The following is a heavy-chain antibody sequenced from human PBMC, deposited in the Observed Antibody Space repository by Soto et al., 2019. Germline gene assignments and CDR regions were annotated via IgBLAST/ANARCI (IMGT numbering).Heavy chain of an antibody. V-gene: IGHV3-64D*06. Sequence: GGSLRLSCSASGFTFSEYSMHWVRQAPGKGLQYVSTISSDGDITYYADSVKGRFTISRDNSKNTLYLQMNSLRPEDTAVYYCVKVSTFYDILTGYYSTNFFDPWGQGTLVTVS. J-gene: IGHJ5*02. CDR2: ISSDGDIT. CDR3: VKVSTFYDILTGYYSTNFFDP. CDR1: GFTFSEYS. D-gene: IGHD3-9*01.